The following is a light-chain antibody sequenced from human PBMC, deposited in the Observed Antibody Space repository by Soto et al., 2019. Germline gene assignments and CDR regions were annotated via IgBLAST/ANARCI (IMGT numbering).Light chain of an antibody. V-gene: IGKV1-12*01. CDR2: AAS. J-gene: IGKJ1*01. Sequence: THPPASVSAGMRHTVPSTYPASQGISSWLAWYQQKPGKAPKLLIYAASSLQSGVPSRFSGSGSGTDFTLTISNLQPEDFATYYCQQLNSYPPTFGQGTKVDIK. CDR1: QGISSW. CDR3: QQLNSYPPT.